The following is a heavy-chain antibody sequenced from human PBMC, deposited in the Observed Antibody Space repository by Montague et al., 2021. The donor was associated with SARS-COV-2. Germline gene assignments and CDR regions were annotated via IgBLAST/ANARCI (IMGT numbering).Heavy chain of an antibody. CDR1: GGSISSSSNY. V-gene: IGHV4-39*01. D-gene: IGHD3-10*01. J-gene: IGHJ5*02. CDR2: IYYSGST. CDR3: ARLVWFGELSSENWFDP. Sequence: SETLSLTCTVSGGSISSSSNYWGWIRQPPGKGLEWIGSIYYSGSTSYXSSLKSRVTISVDTSKNQFSLKLNSVTAADTAVYYCARLVWFGELSSENWFDPWGQGTLVTVSS.